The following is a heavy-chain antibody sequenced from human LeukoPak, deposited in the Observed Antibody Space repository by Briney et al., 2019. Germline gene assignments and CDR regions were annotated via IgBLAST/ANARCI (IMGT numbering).Heavy chain of an antibody. J-gene: IGHJ6*03. CDR3: ARDRETMVRGVIKTYYYYYMDV. V-gene: IGHV1-2*02. Sequence: ASVKVSCKASGYTFTGYYMHWVRQAPGQGLEWMGWINPNSGGTNYAQKFQGRVTMTRDTSISTAYMELSRLRSDDTAVYYCARDRETMVRGVIKTYYYYYMDVWGKGTTVTISS. D-gene: IGHD3-10*01. CDR2: INPNSGGT. CDR1: GYTFTGYY.